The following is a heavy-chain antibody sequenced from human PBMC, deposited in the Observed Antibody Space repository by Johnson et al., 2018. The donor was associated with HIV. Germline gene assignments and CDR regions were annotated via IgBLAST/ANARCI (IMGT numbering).Heavy chain of an antibody. CDR2: IYSGGST. V-gene: IGHV3-9*01. D-gene: IGHD3-22*01. Sequence: VQLVESGGNLVQPGRSLRLSCAASGFTFDDYAMHWVRQAPGKGPEWVSVIYSGGSTTYADSVKGRFIISRDNAKNSLYLQMNSLRDEDTAFYYCARGRLISMIVSAGAFDIWGQGTMVTVSS. J-gene: IGHJ3*02. CDR3: ARGRLISMIVSAGAFDI. CDR1: GFTFDDYA.